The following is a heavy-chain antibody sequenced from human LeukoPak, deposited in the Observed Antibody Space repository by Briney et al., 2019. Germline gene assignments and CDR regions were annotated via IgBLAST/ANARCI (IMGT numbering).Heavy chain of an antibody. D-gene: IGHD3-22*01. J-gene: IGHJ4*02. CDR2: IAYDGDNK. V-gene: IGHV3-30*04. CDR3: ARGGQYDTSGYYPIDY. CDR1: GFTFSDYS. Sequence: GGSLRLSCAASGFTFSDYSMHWVRQTPGKGLEWVALIAYDGDNKYCADSVKGRFTISRDNSKNTLFLQMNSLRAEDTAVYYCARGGQYDTSGYYPIDYWGQGTLVTVSS.